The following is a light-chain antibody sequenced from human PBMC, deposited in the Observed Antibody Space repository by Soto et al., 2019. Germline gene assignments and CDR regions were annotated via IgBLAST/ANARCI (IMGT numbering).Light chain of an antibody. J-gene: IGKJ4*01. Sequence: DIQMTQSPSSLSASVGDRVTITCRTSQNIRDYLVWYQQRPGKAPNLLITSASILESGVPSRFSGSGSGTDYALTISSLQPEDFGTYYCPQNYNTPLTFGGGTKVDIK. V-gene: IGKV1-39*01. CDR2: SAS. CDR1: QNIRDY. CDR3: PQNYNTPLT.